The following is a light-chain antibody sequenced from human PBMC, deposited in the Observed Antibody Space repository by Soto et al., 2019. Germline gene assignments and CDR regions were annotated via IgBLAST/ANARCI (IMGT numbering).Light chain of an antibody. CDR2: DQS. J-gene: IGKJ5*01. CDR1: QDVXTN. V-gene: IGKV3D-15*01. CDR3: QQYKSWPTST. Sequence: EIVMTQSPATLSVSPGERATLPCRASQDVXTNLXWYEKKPCQAPRVLSSDQSTRATGIPARFSGSGSGKEFTLTIRSLQSEYFAVYYCQQYKSWPTSTFGQGTRLDIK.